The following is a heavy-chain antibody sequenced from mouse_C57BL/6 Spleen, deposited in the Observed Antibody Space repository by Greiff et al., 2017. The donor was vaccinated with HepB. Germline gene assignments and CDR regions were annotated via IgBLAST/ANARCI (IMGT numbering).Heavy chain of an antibody. J-gene: IGHJ1*03. CDR3: ARGVSYGSSYWYFDV. D-gene: IGHD1-1*01. V-gene: IGHV1-47*01. CDR1: GYTFTTYP. CDR2: FHPYNDDT. Sequence: VQLQQSGAELVKPGASVKMSCKASGYTFTTYPIEWMKQNHGKSLEWIGNFHPYNDDTKYNEKFKGKATLTVEKSSSTVYLELSLLTSDDSAVYYCARGVSYGSSYWYFDVWGTGTTVTVSS.